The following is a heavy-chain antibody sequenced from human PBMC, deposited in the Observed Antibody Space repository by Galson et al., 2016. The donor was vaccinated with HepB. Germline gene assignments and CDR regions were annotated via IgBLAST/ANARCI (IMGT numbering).Heavy chain of an antibody. V-gene: IGHV5-51*01. D-gene: IGHD3-3*01. Sequence: QSGAEVKKPGESLKISCKGSGYSFTSYWIGWVRQKPGKGLEWMGIIYPGDSDTKYSPSFQDQVTISADKSITTAYLQWSSLKASDSAIYYCARAGPYDIWNGNTYTGLDVWGHGTTVTVSS. CDR2: IYPGDSDT. CDR3: ARAGPYDIWNGNTYTGLDV. J-gene: IGHJ6*02. CDR1: GYSFTSYW.